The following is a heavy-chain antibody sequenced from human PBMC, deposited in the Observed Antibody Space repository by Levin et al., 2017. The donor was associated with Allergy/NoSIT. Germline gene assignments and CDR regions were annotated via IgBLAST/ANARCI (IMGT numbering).Heavy chain of an antibody. CDR2: INPNSGGT. V-gene: IGHV1-2*02. Sequence: GESLKISCKASGYTFTGYYMHWVRQAPGQGLEWMGWINPNSGGTNYAQEFQGRVTMTRDTSISTAYMELSRLRSDDTAVYYCARRLSNPRDFWTPHASGAFDIWGQGTMVTVSS. J-gene: IGHJ3*02. CDR1: GYTFTGYY. D-gene: IGHD3/OR15-3a*01. CDR3: ARRLSNPRDFWTPHASGAFDI.